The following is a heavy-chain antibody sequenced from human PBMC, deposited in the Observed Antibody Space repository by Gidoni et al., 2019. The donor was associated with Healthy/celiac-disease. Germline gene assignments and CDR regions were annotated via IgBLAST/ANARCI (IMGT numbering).Heavy chain of an antibody. J-gene: IGHJ6*02. CDR2: IYWNDDK. D-gene: IGHD3-22*01. CDR1: GFSLSTSGVG. V-gene: IGHV2-5*01. CDR3: AHSGDSSGYSVFTRFFSNYYGMDV. Sequence: QITLKESGPTLVKPTQTLTLTCTFSGFSLSTSGVGVGWIRQPPGKALEWLALIYWNDDKRYSPSLKSRLTITKDTSKNQVVLTMTNMDPVDTATYYCAHSGDSSGYSVFTRFFSNYYGMDVWGQGTTVTVSS.